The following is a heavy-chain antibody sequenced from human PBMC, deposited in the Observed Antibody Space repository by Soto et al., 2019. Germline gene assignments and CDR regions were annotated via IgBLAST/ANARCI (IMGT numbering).Heavy chain of an antibody. V-gene: IGHV4-30-2*01. CDR3: ARGYYDILTGYLGGYFDY. CDR1: GGSISSGGYS. Sequence: PSETLSLTCAVSGGSISSGGYSWSWIRQPPGKGLEWIGYIYHSGSTYYNPSLKSRVTISVDRSKNQFSLKLSSVTAADTAVYYCARGYYDILTGYLGGYFDYWGQGTLVTV. J-gene: IGHJ4*02. CDR2: IYHSGST. D-gene: IGHD3-9*01.